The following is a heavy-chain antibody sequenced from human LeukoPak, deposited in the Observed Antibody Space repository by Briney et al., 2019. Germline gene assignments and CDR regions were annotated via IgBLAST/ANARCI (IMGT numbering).Heavy chain of an antibody. J-gene: IGHJ5*02. V-gene: IGHV3-11*04. CDR1: GFTFSDYY. D-gene: IGHD4-17*01. Sequence: KPGGSLKLSCAASGFTFSDYYMSWIRQAPGKGLEWVSYISSSGSTIYYADSVKGRFTISRDNAKNSVYLQMNSLKAEDTAVYYCARDLTYDYGDYDDNWFDPWGQGTLVTVSS. CDR2: ISSSGSTI. CDR3: ARDLTYDYGDYDDNWFDP.